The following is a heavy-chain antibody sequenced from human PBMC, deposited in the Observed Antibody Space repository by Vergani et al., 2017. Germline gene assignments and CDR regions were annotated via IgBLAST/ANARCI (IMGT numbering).Heavy chain of an antibody. V-gene: IGHV3-23*01. CDR2: ISGSGGST. D-gene: IGHD3-22*01. J-gene: IGHJ4*02. CDR1: GFTFSSYA. Sequence: EVQLLESGGGLVQPGGSLRLSCAASGFTFSSYAMSWVRQAPGKGLEWVSAISGSGGSTYYADSVKGRFTISRDNSKNTLYLQMNSLRAEDTAVYYCAKHLPYDSSGYYDPFDYWGQGTLVTVSS. CDR3: AKHLPYDSSGYYDPFDY.